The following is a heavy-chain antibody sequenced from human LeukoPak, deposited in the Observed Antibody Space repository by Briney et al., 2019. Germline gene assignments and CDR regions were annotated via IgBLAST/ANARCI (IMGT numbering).Heavy chain of an antibody. CDR1: GFTVSSNY. J-gene: IGHJ4*02. D-gene: IGHD3-3*01. Sequence: PGGSLRLSCAASGFTVSSNYMSWVRQAPGKGLEWVSAISGSGGSTYYADSVKGRFTISRDNSKNTLYLQMNSLRAEDTAVYYCAKDSYYDFWSGYLEWGQGTLVTVSS. V-gene: IGHV3-23*01. CDR2: ISGSGGST. CDR3: AKDSYYDFWSGYLE.